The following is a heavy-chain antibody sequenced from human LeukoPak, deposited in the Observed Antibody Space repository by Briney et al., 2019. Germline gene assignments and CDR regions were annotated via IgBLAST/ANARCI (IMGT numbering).Heavy chain of an antibody. CDR3: ARTNAPYYDSSGYYHEGFDY. V-gene: IGHV4-59*01. CDR2: IYYSGST. J-gene: IGHJ4*02. D-gene: IGHD3-22*01. Sequence: SETLSLTCTVSGGSISSYYWSWIRQPPGKGLEWIGYIYYSGSTNYNPSLKSRVTISVDTSKNQFSLKLSSVTAADTVVYYCARTNAPYYDSSGYYHEGFDYWGQGTLVTVSS. CDR1: GGSISSYY.